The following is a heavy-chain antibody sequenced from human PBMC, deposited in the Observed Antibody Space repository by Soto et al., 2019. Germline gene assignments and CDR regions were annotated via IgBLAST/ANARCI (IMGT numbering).Heavy chain of an antibody. CDR2: IYPGDSDT. CDR1: GYSFTNCW. Sequence: PGESLKISCQGSGYSFTNCWIGWVRQMPGKGLELMGIIYPGDSDTRYSPSFQGQVTISADKSISTAYLQWSSLKASDTAMYYCASTAAAGKYYYGMDVWGQGTTVTVSS. V-gene: IGHV5-51*01. CDR3: ASTAAAGKYYYGMDV. D-gene: IGHD6-13*01. J-gene: IGHJ6*02.